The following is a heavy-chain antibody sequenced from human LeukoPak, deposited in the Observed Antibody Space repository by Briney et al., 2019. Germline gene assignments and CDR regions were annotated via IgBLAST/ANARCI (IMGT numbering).Heavy chain of an antibody. CDR1: GGSISSHY. J-gene: IGHJ4*02. Sequence: SETLSLTRTVSGGSISSHYWSWVRQPPGKGLEWIGYVLDNVRTKDNPSLNSRFTLSADTSKNQFSLRLTPVTAADTAVYYCATIKRGNIFGFFDFWGQGILVTVSS. D-gene: IGHD5-18*01. CDR2: VLDNVRT. CDR3: ATIKRGNIFGFFDF. V-gene: IGHV4-59*11.